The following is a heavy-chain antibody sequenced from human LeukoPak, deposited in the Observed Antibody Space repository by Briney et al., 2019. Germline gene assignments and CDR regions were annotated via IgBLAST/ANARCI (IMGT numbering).Heavy chain of an antibody. CDR2: ISSRSDHT. CDR1: GFSFSEYY. Sequence: GGSLRLSCAASGFSFSEYYMTWIRQAPGKGLEWVSYISSRSDHTHYADSVKGRFTISRDNAKNSLYLQMNSLRAEDTAMYYCVRDSWASAGLLDYWGQGTLVTVSS. D-gene: IGHD6-13*01. CDR3: VRDSWASAGLLDY. V-gene: IGHV3-11*05. J-gene: IGHJ4*02.